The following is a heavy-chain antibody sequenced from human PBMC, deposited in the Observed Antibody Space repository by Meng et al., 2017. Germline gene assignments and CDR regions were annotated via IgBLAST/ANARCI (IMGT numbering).Heavy chain of an antibody. CDR3: AKYSYGLGDYFDY. CDR1: GFTFSNAW. Sequence: EVQLVESGGGTVEPGGSLRLSCAASGFTFSNAWMSWVRQAPGEGLEWVSALSGGGFTTYYADSVKGRFTISRHNSKNTLYLQVNSLRAEDTALYYCAKYSYGLGDYFDYWGQGALVTVSS. J-gene: IGHJ4*02. D-gene: IGHD3-10*01. V-gene: IGHV3-23*04. CDR2: LSGGGFTT.